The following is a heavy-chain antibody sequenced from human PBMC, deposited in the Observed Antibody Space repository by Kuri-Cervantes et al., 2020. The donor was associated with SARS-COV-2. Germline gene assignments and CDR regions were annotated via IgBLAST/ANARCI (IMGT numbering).Heavy chain of an antibody. CDR3: AKVAYSYGYPTHYFDY. J-gene: IGHJ4*02. V-gene: IGHV3-33*06. CDR1: GFTFSSYG. CDR2: IWYDGSNK. D-gene: IGHD5-18*01. Sequence: RGSLRLSCAASGFTFSSYGMHWVRQAPGKGLEWVAVIWYDGSNKYYADSVKGRFTISRDNSKKTLYLQMNSLRAEDTAVYYCAKVAYSYGYPTHYFDYWGQGTLVTVSS.